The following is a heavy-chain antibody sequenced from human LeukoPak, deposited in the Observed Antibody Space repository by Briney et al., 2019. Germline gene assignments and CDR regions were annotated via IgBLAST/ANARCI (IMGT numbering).Heavy chain of an antibody. J-gene: IGHJ4*02. CDR2: ISAYNGNT. CDR3: ARVGLRGLLKGDFDY. Sequence: ASVKVSCKASGYTFTSYGISWVRQAPGQGLEWMGWISAYNGNTNYAQKLQGRVTMTTDTSTSTAYMELRSLRSDDTAVYYCARVGLRGLLKGDFDYWGQGTLVTVSS. V-gene: IGHV1-18*01. CDR1: GYTFTSYG. D-gene: IGHD1-26*01.